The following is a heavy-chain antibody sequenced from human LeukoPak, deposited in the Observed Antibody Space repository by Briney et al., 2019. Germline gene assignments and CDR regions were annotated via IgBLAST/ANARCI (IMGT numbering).Heavy chain of an antibody. CDR3: ARVNSSSLLEAFDI. D-gene: IGHD6-13*01. V-gene: IGHV4-39*02. CDR2: IYYSGST. Sequence: PSETLSLTCTVSGDSISSTNYYWGWIRQPPGKGLEWIESIYYSGSTYYNPSLKSRVTISVDTSKNHFSLKLSSVTAADTAVYYCARVNSSSLLEAFDIWGQGTMVTVSS. CDR1: GDSISSTNYY. J-gene: IGHJ3*02.